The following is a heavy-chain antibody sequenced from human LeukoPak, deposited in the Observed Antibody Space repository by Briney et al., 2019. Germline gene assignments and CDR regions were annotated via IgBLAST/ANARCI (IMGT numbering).Heavy chain of an antibody. Sequence: PGGSLRLSCAASGFTFDDYTMHWVRQAPGKGLEWVSLISGDGGSTYYEDSVKGRFTISRDNSKNSLYLQMNSLRTEDTALYYCAKIAAAGWYYFDYWGQGTLVTVSS. J-gene: IGHJ4*02. D-gene: IGHD6-13*01. CDR2: ISGDGGST. CDR3: AKIAAAGWYYFDY. V-gene: IGHV3-43*02. CDR1: GFTFDDYT.